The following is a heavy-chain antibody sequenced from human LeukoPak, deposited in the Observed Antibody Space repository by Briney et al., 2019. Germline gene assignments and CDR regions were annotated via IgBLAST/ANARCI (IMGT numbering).Heavy chain of an antibody. CDR1: GGSFSGYY. V-gene: IGHV4-34*01. CDR3: ARRLLGYCSGGSCYSGYFQH. CDR2: INHSGST. J-gene: IGHJ1*01. Sequence: PSETLSLTCAVYGGSFSGYYWSWIRQPPGKGLEWIGEINHSGSTNSNPFLKSRVTISVDTSKNQFSLKLSSVTAADTAMYYCARRLLGYCSGGSCYSGYFQHWGQGTLVTVSS. D-gene: IGHD2-15*01.